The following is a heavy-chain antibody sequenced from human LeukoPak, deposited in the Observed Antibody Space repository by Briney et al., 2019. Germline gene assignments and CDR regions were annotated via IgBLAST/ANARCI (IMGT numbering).Heavy chain of an antibody. D-gene: IGHD2-15*01. V-gene: IGHV1-18*01. CDR1: GYTFTSYG. J-gene: IGHJ6*02. Sequence: ASVKVSCKASGYTFTSYGISWVRQAPGQGLERMGWISAYNGNTNYAQKLQGRVTMTTDTSTSTAYMELRSLRSDDTAVYYCARLGYCSGGSCAYYYYGMDVWGQGTTVTVSS. CDR3: ARLGYCSGGSCAYYYYGMDV. CDR2: ISAYNGNT.